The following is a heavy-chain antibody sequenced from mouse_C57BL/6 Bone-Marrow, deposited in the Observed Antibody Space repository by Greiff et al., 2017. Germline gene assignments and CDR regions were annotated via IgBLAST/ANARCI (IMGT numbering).Heavy chain of an antibody. J-gene: IGHJ3*01. D-gene: IGHD2-3*01. Sequence: DVKLVESGGDLVKPGGSLKLSCAASGFTFSSYGMSWVRQTPDKRLEWVATISSGGSYTYYPDSVKGRFTISRDNDKNTLYLQMSSLKSEDTAMYYCARHGMVTRAGFAYWGQGTLVTVSA. CDR1: GFTFSSYG. CDR3: ARHGMVTRAGFAY. V-gene: IGHV5-6*02. CDR2: ISSGGSYT.